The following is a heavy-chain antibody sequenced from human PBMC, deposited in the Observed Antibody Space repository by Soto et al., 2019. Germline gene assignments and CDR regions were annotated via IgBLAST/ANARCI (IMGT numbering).Heavy chain of an antibody. V-gene: IGHV3-48*02. CDR1: GFTFSSYS. J-gene: IGHJ5*02. D-gene: IGHD3-22*01. CDR2: ISSSSSTI. CDR3: ASLDYYDSSGYPSP. Sequence: GGSLRLSCAASGFTFSSYSMNWVRQAPGKGLEWVSYISSSSSTIYYADSVKGRFTISRDNAKNSLYLQMNSLRDEDTAVYYCASLDYYDSSGYPSPWGQGTLVTVSS.